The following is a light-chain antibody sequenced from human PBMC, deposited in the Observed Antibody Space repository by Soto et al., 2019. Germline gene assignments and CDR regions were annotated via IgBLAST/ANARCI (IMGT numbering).Light chain of an antibody. CDR3: QQYGSSLLLT. V-gene: IGKV3-20*01. CDR2: GAS. CDR1: QSFSSSH. Sequence: EIVLTQSPGTLSLSPGERATLSCRASQSFSSSHFAWYQQKPGQAPRLLIYGASTRATGIPDRFSGSGSGTDFTLTISRLEPEDFAVYYCQQYGSSLLLTFGGGTKVDIK. J-gene: IGKJ4*01.